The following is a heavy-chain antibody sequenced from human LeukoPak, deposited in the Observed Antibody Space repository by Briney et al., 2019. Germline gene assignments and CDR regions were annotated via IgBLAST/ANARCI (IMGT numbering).Heavy chain of an antibody. Sequence: GESLKISCQGSGYSFTNYWISWVRQVHGKGLEWMGRIEPSDTYTHDSPSFQGHVSISADKSISTAYPQWRSLKASDSAMDYCAGRGCSGGSCYRGGFWGQGNLVPVAS. CDR1: GYSFTNYW. V-gene: IGHV5-10-1*01. CDR3: AGRGCSGGSCYRGGF. CDR2: IEPSDTYT. D-gene: IGHD2-15*01. J-gene: IGHJ4*02.